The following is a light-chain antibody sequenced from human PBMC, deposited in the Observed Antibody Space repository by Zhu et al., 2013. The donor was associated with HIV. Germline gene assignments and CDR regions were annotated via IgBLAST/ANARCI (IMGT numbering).Light chain of an antibody. V-gene: IGLV3-1*01. CDR3: QAWDSSTAWNV. CDR1: KLGDKN. J-gene: IGLJ1*01. CDR2: QDD. Sequence: YELTQTPSVSVSPGQTASISCSGDKLGDKNVCWYQQRAGQSPVLVIYQDDKRPSEIPERFSGSNSGNTATLTISGTQAMDEADYYCQAWDSSTAWNVFGTGTKVTVL.